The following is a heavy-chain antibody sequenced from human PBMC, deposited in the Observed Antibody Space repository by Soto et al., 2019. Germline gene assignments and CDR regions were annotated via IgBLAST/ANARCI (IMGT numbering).Heavy chain of an antibody. V-gene: IGHV5-10-1*01. CDR3: ARLRVAVAATAAFDI. D-gene: IGHD6-19*01. Sequence: PGESLKISCKGSGYSFTSYWISWVRQMPGKGLEWMGRIDPSDSYTNYSPSFQGHVTISADKSISTAYLQWSSLKASDTAMYYCARLRVAVAATAAFDIWGQGTMVTVSS. J-gene: IGHJ3*02. CDR1: GYSFTSYW. CDR2: IDPSDSYT.